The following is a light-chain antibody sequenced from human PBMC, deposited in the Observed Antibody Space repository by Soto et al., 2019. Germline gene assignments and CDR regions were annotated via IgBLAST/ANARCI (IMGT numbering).Light chain of an antibody. CDR1: SSDVGGYNY. J-gene: IGLJ1*01. CDR3: SSSTTSSTLV. Sequence: QSALTQPASVSGSPGQSITISCTGTSSDVGGYNYVSWYQQHPGKAPKPMIYEVSNRPSGVSNRFSGSKSGNTASLTISGLQAEDEADYYCSSSTTSSTLVFGTGTKVTV. V-gene: IGLV2-14*01. CDR2: EVS.